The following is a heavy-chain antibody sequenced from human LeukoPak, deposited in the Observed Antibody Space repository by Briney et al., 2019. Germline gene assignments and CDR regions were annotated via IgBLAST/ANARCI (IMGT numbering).Heavy chain of an antibody. Sequence: SETLSLTCAVSGYSISRGYSWGWIRQPPGKGLEWIGNMYHSESTHYNPSLKGRATISPDTSKNQFSLKLTSVTASDTAVYYCARFDHVWETHGMDAFDLWGQGTMVTVSS. V-gene: IGHV4-38-2*01. J-gene: IGHJ3*01. CDR2: MYHSEST. CDR3: ARFDHVWETHGMDAFDL. CDR1: GYSISRGYS. D-gene: IGHD3-16*01.